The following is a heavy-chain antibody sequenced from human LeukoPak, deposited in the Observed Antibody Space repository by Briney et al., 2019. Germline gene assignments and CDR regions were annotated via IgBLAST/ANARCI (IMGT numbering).Heavy chain of an antibody. D-gene: IGHD3-9*01. CDR3: ARAGADILTGYAYD. CDR1: GFTVSSNY. J-gene: IGHJ4*02. CDR2: IYSGGST. V-gene: IGHV3-53*01. Sequence: TGGSLRLSCAASGFTVSSNYMSWVRQAPGKGLEWVSVIYSGGSTYYADSVKGRFTISRDNSKNTPFRQMNSLGAEDTAVYYCARAGADILTGYAYDWGQGTLVTVP.